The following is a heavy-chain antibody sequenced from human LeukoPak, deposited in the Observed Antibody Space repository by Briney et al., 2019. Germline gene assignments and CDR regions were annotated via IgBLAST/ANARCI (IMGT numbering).Heavy chain of an antibody. CDR3: ALLYSTSY. J-gene: IGHJ4*02. CDR2: ISNSGGFK. CDR1: GFTFSSYA. V-gene: IGHV3-23*01. Sequence: GGSLRLSCAASGFTFSSYAMTWVGQAPGKGPKWVSVISNSGGFKYSAASVKGRLTISSDNSQKPLYLQMNSLRAEDTALHYRALLYSTSYCGQGTLATV. D-gene: IGHD6-13*01.